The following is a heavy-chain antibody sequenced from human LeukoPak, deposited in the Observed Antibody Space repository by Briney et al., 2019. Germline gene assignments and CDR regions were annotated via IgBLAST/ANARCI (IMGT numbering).Heavy chain of an antibody. CDR2: ISSSGSTI. D-gene: IGHD6-19*01. Sequence: GGSLRLSCAASGFTFSDYYMSWIRQAPGKGLEWVSYISSSGSTIYYADSVKGRFTISRDSAKNSLYLQMNSLRAEDTAVYYCARDHKSRYSSGWYPDYWGQGTLVTVSS. V-gene: IGHV3-11*01. J-gene: IGHJ4*02. CDR3: ARDHKSRYSSGWYPDY. CDR1: GFTFSDYY.